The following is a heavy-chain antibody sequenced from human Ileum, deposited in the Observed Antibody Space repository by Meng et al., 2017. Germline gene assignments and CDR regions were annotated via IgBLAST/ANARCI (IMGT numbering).Heavy chain of an antibody. D-gene: IGHD2-21*02. V-gene: IGHV3-30-3*01. CDR3: ARDPLAYCGGDCYTHLAY. CDR2: ISYDGSNK. CDR1: GFTFSSYA. Sequence: QVQLVESGGGVVQPGRSLRLSCAASGFTFSSYAMHWVRQAPGKGLEWVAVISYDGSNKYYADSVKGRFTISRDNSKNTLYLQMNSLRAEDTAVYYCARDPLAYCGGDCYTHLAYWGQGTLVTVSS. J-gene: IGHJ4*02.